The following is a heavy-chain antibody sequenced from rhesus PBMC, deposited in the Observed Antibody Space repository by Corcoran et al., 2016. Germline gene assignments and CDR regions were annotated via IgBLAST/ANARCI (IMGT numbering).Heavy chain of an antibody. CDR2: IYGSGGST. CDR3: AREYSSGWIETFDY. Sequence: QVQLQESGPAVVKPSETLSLTCAVPGGSISSSTWWSLSRPPPGQGLEWIGGIYGSGGSTEYNPSLKSRVTISIDTSKNQFSLKLSSVTAADTSVYYCAREYSSGWIETFDYWGQGVLVTVSS. V-gene: IGHV4-93*01. D-gene: IGHD6-31*01. J-gene: IGHJ4*01. CDR1: GGSISSSTW.